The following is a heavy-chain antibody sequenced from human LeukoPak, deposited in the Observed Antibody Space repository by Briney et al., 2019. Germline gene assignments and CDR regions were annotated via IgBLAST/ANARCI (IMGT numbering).Heavy chain of an antibody. Sequence: SETLSLTCAVYGGSFSGYYWSWIRQPPRKGLEWVGEMNHSGSTNYSPSLKSRVTISVDTSKNQFSLKLSSVTAADTAVYYCARSHTNYDYIWGSYRRAFDIWGQGTMVTVSS. V-gene: IGHV4-34*01. D-gene: IGHD3-16*02. CDR3: ARSHTNYDYIWGSYRRAFDI. CDR1: GGSFSGYY. CDR2: MNHSGST. J-gene: IGHJ3*02.